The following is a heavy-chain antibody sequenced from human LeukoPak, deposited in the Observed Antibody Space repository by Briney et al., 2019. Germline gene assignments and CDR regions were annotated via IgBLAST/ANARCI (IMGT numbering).Heavy chain of an antibody. CDR2: IYYSGGT. CDR1: GGSISSYY. CDR3: ARGHYDILTGYYGFDY. J-gene: IGHJ4*02. D-gene: IGHD3-9*01. V-gene: IGHV4-59*01. Sequence: SETLSLTCTVSGGSISSYYWSWIRQPPGKGLEWIGYIYYSGGTNYNPSLKSRVTISVDTSKNQFSLKLSSVTAADTAVYYCARGHYDILTGYYGFDYWGQGTLVTVSS.